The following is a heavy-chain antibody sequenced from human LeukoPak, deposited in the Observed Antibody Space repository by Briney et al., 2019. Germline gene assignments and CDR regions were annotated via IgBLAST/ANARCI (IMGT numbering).Heavy chain of an antibody. J-gene: IGHJ4*02. CDR2: IYYRGRT. Sequence: PSETLSLTCTVSGGSISSYYWIWIRQPPGKGLEWIGYIYYRGRTNYNPSLKSRVTISVDTSKNQFSLKLSSVTAAYTAVYYCARVLGCSTTSCYAAYIDSWGQGTLVTVSS. CDR3: ARVLGCSTTSCYAAYIDS. V-gene: IGHV4-59*01. D-gene: IGHD2-2*01. CDR1: GGSISSYY.